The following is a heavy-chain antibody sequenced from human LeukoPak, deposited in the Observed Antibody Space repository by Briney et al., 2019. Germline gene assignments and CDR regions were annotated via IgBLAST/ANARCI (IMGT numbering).Heavy chain of an antibody. V-gene: IGHV4-59*01. D-gene: IGHD1-1*01. J-gene: IGHJ4*02. Sequence: SETLFLTCTVSGDSISSYYWSWIRQPPGKGLEWIGYIYYSGSTNYNPSPKSRVTISVDTSKNQFSLKLSSVTAADTAVYYCARGRNDPLPFDYWGQGTLVTVSS. CDR1: GDSISSYY. CDR3: ARGRNDPLPFDY. CDR2: IYYSGST.